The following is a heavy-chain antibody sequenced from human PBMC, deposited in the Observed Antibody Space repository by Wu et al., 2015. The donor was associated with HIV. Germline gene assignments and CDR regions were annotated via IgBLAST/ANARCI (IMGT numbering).Heavy chain of an antibody. CDR2: INPSTGDT. J-gene: IGHJ6*02. D-gene: IGHD2-2*01. CDR3: ARDIGVYWRRGGGPNGMAV. CDR1: GFPFTSYC. Sequence: QVQLVQSGAEGRRPGASVKLSCKASGFPFTSYCFNWVRQAPGQGLEWMGLINPSTGDTSYAQTFQGRLTITSDTSTYTVYMDLSSLRSEDTAMYYCARDIGVYWRRGGGPNGMAVWGQGTTVAVSS. V-gene: IGHV1-46*01.